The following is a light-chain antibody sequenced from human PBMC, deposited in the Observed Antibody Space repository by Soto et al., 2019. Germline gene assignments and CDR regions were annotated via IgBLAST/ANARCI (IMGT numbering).Light chain of an antibody. J-gene: IGLJ7*01. Sequence: QSVLTQPPSASGTPGQRVTISCSGSSSNIGSNYVYWYQQLPGTAPKLLIYRNNQRPSGVPDRLSGSKSGTSASLAISGLRSEDEDDYYCAAWDDSLSGAVFGGGTQLTVL. V-gene: IGLV1-47*01. CDR2: RNN. CDR1: SSNIGSNY. CDR3: AAWDDSLSGAV.